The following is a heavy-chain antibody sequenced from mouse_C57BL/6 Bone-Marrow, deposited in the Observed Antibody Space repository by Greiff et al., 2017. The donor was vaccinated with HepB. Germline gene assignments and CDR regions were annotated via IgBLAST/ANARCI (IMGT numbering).Heavy chain of an antibody. CDR1: GYTFTDYT. Sequence: VQLQQSDAELVKPGASVKISCKVSGYTFTDYTIHWMKQRPEQGLEWIGYIYPRDGSTKYNEKFKGKATLTADKSSSTAYMQLNSLTSEDSAVYFCARRFYYGNSWFAYWGQGTLVTVSA. V-gene: IGHV1-78*01. CDR2: IYPRDGST. D-gene: IGHD2-1*01. CDR3: ARRFYYGNSWFAY. J-gene: IGHJ3*01.